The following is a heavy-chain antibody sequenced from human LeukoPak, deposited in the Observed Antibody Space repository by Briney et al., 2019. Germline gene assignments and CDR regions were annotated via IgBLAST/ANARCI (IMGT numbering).Heavy chain of an antibody. CDR1: GYSISSGYY. D-gene: IGHD2-2*01. J-gene: IGHJ4*02. CDR3: ARSFIVVVPAAPDY. V-gene: IGHV4-38-2*02. Sequence: WETLSLTCTVSGYSISSGYYWGWIRQPPGKGLEWIGSIYHSGSTYYNPSLKSRVTISVDTSKNQFSLKLSSVTAADTAVYYCARSFIVVVPAAPDYWGQGTLVTVSS. CDR2: IYHSGST.